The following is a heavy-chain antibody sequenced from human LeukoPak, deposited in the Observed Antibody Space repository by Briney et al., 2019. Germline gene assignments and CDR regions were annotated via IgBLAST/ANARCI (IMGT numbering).Heavy chain of an antibody. Sequence: ASVKVSCKASGYTFTGYYMHWVRQAPGQGLEWMGWINPNSGGTNYAQKFQGRVTMTRDTSISTAYMELSRLRSDDTAVYYCAREGHHDILTGYYSSVLDYWGQGTLVTVSS. D-gene: IGHD3-9*01. CDR3: AREGHHDILTGYYSSVLDY. CDR2: INPNSGGT. V-gene: IGHV1-2*02. CDR1: GYTFTGYY. J-gene: IGHJ4*02.